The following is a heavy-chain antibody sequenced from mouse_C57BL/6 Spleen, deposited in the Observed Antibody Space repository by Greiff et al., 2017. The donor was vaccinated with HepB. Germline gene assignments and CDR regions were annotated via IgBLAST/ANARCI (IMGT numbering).Heavy chain of an antibody. J-gene: IGHJ1*03. D-gene: IGHD3-2*02. CDR2: INPSSGYT. Sequence: VNVVESGAELARPGASVKMSCKASGYTFTSYTMHWVKQRPGQGLEWIGYINPSSGYTKYNQKFKDKATLTADKSSSTAYMQLSSLTSEDSAVYYCARSQAWYFDVWGTGTTVTVSS. V-gene: IGHV1-4*01. CDR3: ARSQAWYFDV. CDR1: GYTFTSYT.